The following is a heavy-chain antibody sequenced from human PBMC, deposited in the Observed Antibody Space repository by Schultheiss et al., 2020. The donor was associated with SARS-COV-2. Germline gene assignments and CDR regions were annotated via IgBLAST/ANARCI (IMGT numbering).Heavy chain of an antibody. Sequence: GGSLRLSCKGSGYRFTSYWIGWVRQMPGKGLGWMGIIYPGDSDTRYSPSFQDQVTISADKSISTAYLQWSSLKASDTAMYYCARLVPQNGFDYWGQGTLVTVSS. CDR2: IYPGDSDT. D-gene: IGHD1-1*01. CDR1: GYRFTSYW. J-gene: IGHJ4*02. V-gene: IGHV5-51*01. CDR3: ARLVPQNGFDY.